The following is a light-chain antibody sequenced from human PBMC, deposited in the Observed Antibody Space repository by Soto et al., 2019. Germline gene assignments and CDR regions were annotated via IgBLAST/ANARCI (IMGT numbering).Light chain of an antibody. CDR2: DNS. CDR3: GTWDSSLSAV. CDR1: SSNIGNNY. J-gene: IGLJ2*01. V-gene: IGLV1-51*01. Sequence: QSVLTQPPSVSAAPGQKVTISCSGSSSNIGNNYVSWYQQLPGTAPKLLIYDNSKRPSGIPDRFSGSKSGTSATLDITGLQTGDEAHYYCGTWDSSLSAVFGGGTKVTVL.